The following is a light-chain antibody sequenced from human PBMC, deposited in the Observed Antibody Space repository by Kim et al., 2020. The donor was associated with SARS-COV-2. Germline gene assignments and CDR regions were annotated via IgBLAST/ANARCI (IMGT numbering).Light chain of an antibody. CDR1: ESVSSSH. J-gene: IGKJ2*01. Sequence: EIVLTQSPGTLSLSPGERATLSCRASESVSSSHLAWYQQKPGQAPRLLIYGASSRATGIPDRFSGSGSGTDFTLTISRLEPEDFAVYYCQQYSGASYTFGQGTKLEIK. V-gene: IGKV3-20*01. CDR3: QQYSGASYT. CDR2: GAS.